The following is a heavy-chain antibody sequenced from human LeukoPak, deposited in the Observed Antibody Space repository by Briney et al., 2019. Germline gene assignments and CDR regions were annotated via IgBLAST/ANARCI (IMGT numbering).Heavy chain of an antibody. D-gene: IGHD3-22*01. CDR2: IYYSGST. CDR3: ARGVLSYYDSSGKEEDWFDP. CDR1: GGSISSYY. J-gene: IGHJ5*02. Sequence: SETLSLTCAVSGGSISSYYWSWIRQPPGKGLEWIGYIYYSGSTNYNPSLKSRVTISVDTSKNQFSLKLSSVTAADTAVYYCARGVLSYYDSSGKEEDWFDPWGQGTLVTVSS. V-gene: IGHV4-59*01.